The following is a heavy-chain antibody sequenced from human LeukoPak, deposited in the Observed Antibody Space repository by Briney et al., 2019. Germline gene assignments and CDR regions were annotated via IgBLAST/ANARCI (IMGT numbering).Heavy chain of an antibody. D-gene: IGHD3-22*01. V-gene: IGHV3-23*01. CDR3: ARDLNLYDSSGYYPR. CDR2: ISGSGGST. J-gene: IGHJ4*02. Sequence: GGSLRLSCAASGFTFSSYAMSWVRQAPGKGLEWVSAISGSGGSTYYADSVKGRFTISRDNAENSLYLQMNSLRDEDTAVYYCARDLNLYDSSGYYPRWGQGTLVTVSS. CDR1: GFTFSSYA.